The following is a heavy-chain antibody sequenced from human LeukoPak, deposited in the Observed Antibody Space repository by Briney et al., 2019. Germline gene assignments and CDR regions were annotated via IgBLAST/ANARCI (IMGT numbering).Heavy chain of an antibody. CDR3: ARHPQQFDAFDI. D-gene: IGHD6-13*01. V-gene: IGHV4-39*01. Sequence: SETLSLTCTVSGGSLSSTTSYWGWIRQPPGKGLEWIGSIYYSGSTYSNPSLKSRVTISVDTSKNQFSLKLTSVTAADTAVYYCARHPQQFDAFDIWGQGTMVTVS. J-gene: IGHJ3*02. CDR2: IYYSGST. CDR1: GGSLSSTTSY.